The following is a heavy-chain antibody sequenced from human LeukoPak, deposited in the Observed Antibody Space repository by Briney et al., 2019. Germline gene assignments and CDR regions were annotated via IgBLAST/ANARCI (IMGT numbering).Heavy chain of an antibody. J-gene: IGHJ4*02. CDR1: GFTVSSSF. V-gene: IGHV3-53*01. Sequence: GGSLRLSCAASGFTVSSSFMSWVRQVPGKGLEWVSVVYRGGGADYADSVKGRFAISTDNSKNTLYLQMNSLRAEDTAVYYCARPYSDDIGFYVYWGQGILVTVSS. CDR2: VYRGGGA. D-gene: IGHD3-22*01. CDR3: ARPYSDDIGFYVY.